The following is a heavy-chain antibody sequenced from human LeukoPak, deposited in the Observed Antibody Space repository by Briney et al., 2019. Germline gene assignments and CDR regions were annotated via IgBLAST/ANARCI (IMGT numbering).Heavy chain of an antibody. V-gene: IGHV3-11*04. CDR2: VSSGSSTI. CDR3: ARGKFGYSSSWYVPDYYYYMDV. J-gene: IGHJ6*03. CDR1: GFTFSDYY. Sequence: PGGSLRLSCAASGFTFSDYYMSWIRQAPGKALEWVSYVSSGSSTIYYADSVKGRFTVSRDNGKRSLYLHMNSLRAEDTAMYYCARGKFGYSSSWYVPDYYYYMDVWGKGTTVTVSS. D-gene: IGHD6-13*01.